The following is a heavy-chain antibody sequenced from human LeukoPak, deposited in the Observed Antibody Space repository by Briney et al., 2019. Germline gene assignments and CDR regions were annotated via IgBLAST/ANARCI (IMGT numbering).Heavy chain of an antibody. D-gene: IGHD3-22*01. V-gene: IGHV3-49*03. CDR3: TREAGSSGYYGFDY. CDR1: GFTFGDYA. J-gene: IGHJ4*02. Sequence: PGGSLRLSCTASGFTFGDYAMSWFRQAPGKGLEWVGFIRSKAYGGTTEYAASVKGRFTISRDDSKSIAYLQMNSLKTEDTAVYYCTREAGSSGYYGFDYWGQGTLVTVSS. CDR2: IRSKAYGGTT.